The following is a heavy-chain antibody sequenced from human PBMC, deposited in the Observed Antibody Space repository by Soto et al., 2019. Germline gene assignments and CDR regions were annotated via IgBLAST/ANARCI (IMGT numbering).Heavy chain of an antibody. CDR1: GGSISSSSYY. J-gene: IGHJ6*02. CDR3: ARISGSYYYGMDV. D-gene: IGHD1-26*01. Sequence: SETLSLTCTVSGGSISSSSYYWGWIRQPPGKGLEWIGSIYYSGSTYYNPSLKSRVTISVDTSKNQFSLKLSSVTAADTAVYYCARISGSYYYGMDVWGQGTTVTVSS. V-gene: IGHV4-39*01. CDR2: IYYSGST.